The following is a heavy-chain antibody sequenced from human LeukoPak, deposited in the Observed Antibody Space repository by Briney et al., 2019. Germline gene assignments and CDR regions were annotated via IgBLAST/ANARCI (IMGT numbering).Heavy chain of an antibody. Sequence: PGGSLRLSCAASGFTFSSYAMSWVRQAPGKGLEWVSGISGSGGSGTHYAYSVKGRFTISRDNLKNTLYLQMNSLRDEDTAVYYCAKFEFGFWGQGTLVTVSS. J-gene: IGHJ4*02. D-gene: IGHD3-16*01. CDR1: GFTFSSYA. CDR3: AKFEFGF. CDR2: ISGSGGSGT. V-gene: IGHV3-23*01.